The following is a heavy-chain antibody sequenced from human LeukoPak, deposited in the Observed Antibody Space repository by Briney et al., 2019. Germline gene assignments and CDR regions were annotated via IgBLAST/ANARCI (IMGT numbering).Heavy chain of an antibody. D-gene: IGHD5-24*01. CDR1: GDSVSSNSAA. V-gene: IGHV6-1*01. CDR2: TYYRSKWYN. J-gene: IGHJ5*02. Sequence: SQTLSLTCGISGDSVSSNSAAWNWLRQSPSRGLEWLGRTYYRSKWYNDYAVSVKSRITINPDTSKNQFSLQLNSVTPEDTAVYYCARCHREYNWFDPWGQGTLVTVSS. CDR3: ARCHREYNWFDP.